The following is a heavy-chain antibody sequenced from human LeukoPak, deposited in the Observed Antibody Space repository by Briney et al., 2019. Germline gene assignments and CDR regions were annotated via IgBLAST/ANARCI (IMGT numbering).Heavy chain of an antibody. CDR3: ARGPMITVTGTDY. CDR2: INHSGNT. J-gene: IGHJ4*02. CDR1: GGSFSGYY. Sequence: SETLSLTCAVYGGSFSGYYWSWIRQPPGEGLEWIGEINHSGNTNYNPSLKSRVTISVDTSKNQFSLKLSSVTAADTAVYYCARGPMITVTGTDYWGQGTLVTVSS. D-gene: IGHD4-17*01. V-gene: IGHV4-34*01.